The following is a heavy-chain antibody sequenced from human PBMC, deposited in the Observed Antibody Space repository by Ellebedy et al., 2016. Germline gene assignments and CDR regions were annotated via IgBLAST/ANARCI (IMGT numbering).Heavy chain of an antibody. J-gene: IGHJ4*02. V-gene: IGHV3-30*18. CDR2: ISYDGSEE. Sequence: GESLKISCAASGFAFSHSGMHWVRQAPGNGLEWVAFISYDGSEEYYADSVRGRFTISRDNSKNTLYLHMNSLRPEDRGVYYCANGRGVGDEPELDYWGQGTLVTVSP. CDR3: ANGRGVGDEPELDY. D-gene: IGHD1-26*01. CDR1: GFAFSHSG.